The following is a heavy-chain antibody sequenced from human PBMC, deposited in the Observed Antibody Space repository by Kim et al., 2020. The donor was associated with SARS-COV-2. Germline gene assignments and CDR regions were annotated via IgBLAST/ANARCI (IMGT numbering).Heavy chain of an antibody. D-gene: IGHD5-12*01. Sequence: GGSLRLSCAASGFTFSSYWMHWVRQAPGKGLVWVSRINSDGSSTSYADSVKGRFTISRDNAKNTLYLQMNSLRAEDTAVYYCARGRGYSGYDWAYWGQGTLVTVSS. CDR3: ARGRGYSGYDWAY. CDR2: INSDGSST. CDR1: GFTFSSYW. J-gene: IGHJ4*02. V-gene: IGHV3-74*01.